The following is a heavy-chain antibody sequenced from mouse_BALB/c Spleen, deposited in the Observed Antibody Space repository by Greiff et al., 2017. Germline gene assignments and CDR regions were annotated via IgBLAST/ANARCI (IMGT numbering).Heavy chain of an antibody. Sequence: QVQLQQPGAELVKPGTSVKLSCKASGYTFTSYWINWVKLRPGQGLEWIGDIYPGSGSTNYNEKFKSKATLTVDTSSSTAYMQLSSLASEDSALYYCARIYYDYDAMDYWGQGTSVTVSS. V-gene: IGHV1-55*01. CDR1: GYTFTSYW. CDR3: ARIYYDYDAMDY. D-gene: IGHD2-1*01. J-gene: IGHJ4*01. CDR2: IYPGSGST.